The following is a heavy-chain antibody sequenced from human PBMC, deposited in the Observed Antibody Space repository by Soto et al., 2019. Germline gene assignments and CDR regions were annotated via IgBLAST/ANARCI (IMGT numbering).Heavy chain of an antibody. J-gene: IGHJ4*02. Sequence: QVQLQQWGAGLLKPSETLSLTCAVYGGSFSGYYWSWIRQPPGKGLEWIGEINHSGSTNYNPSLKSRVTISVDTSKNQFSLKLSSVTAADTAVYYCARGQRYCSGGSCYSRFNYWGQGTLVTVSS. CDR1: GGSFSGYY. V-gene: IGHV4-34*01. D-gene: IGHD2-15*01. CDR2: INHSGST. CDR3: ARGQRYCSGGSCYSRFNY.